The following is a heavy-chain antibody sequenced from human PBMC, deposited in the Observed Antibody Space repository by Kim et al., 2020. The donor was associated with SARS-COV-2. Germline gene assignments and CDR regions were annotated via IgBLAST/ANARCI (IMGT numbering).Heavy chain of an antibody. CDR3: ARIKRDNSGTYFYFDS. V-gene: IGHV4-59*01. J-gene: IGHJ4*01. CDR1: GGSITTYY. Sequence: ETLSLTCTVSGGSITTYYWSWIRQPPGKGLEWIGYIYSSGDTAYNSSLRSRATISVDTSKKQFSLRQTSVSAADTAVYFCARIKRDNSGTYFYFDSWG. CDR2: IYSSGDT. D-gene: IGHD3-10*01.